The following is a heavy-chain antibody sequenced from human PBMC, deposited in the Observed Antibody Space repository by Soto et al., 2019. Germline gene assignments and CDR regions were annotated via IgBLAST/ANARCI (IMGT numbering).Heavy chain of an antibody. D-gene: IGHD4-17*01. CDR1: GGSISSGDYY. J-gene: IGHJ5*02. Sequence: SETLSLTCTVSGGSISSGDYYWSWIRQPPGKGLEWIGYIYYSGSTYYNPSLKSRVTISVDTSKNQFSLKLSSVTAADTAVYYCARGVTTEGIWFDPWGQGTLVTVSS. CDR3: ARGVTTEGIWFDP. CDR2: IYYSGST. V-gene: IGHV4-30-4*01.